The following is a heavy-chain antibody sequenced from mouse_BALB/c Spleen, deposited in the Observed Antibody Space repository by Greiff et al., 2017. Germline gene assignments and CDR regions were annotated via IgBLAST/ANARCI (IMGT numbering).Heavy chain of an antibody. CDR3: ARRGSSYAMDY. J-gene: IGHJ4*01. CDR2: IDPANGNT. CDR1: GFNIKDTY. V-gene: IGHV14-3*02. D-gene: IGHD1-1*01. Sequence: EVKLVESGAELVKPGASVKLSCTASGFNIKDTYMHWVKQRPEQGLEWIGRIDPANGNTKYDPKFQGKATITADTSSNTAYLQLSSLTSEDTAVYYCARRGSSYAMDYWGQGTSVTVSS.